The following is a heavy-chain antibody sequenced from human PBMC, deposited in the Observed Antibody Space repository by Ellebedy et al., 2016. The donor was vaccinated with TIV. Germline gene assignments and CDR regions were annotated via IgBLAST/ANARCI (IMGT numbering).Heavy chain of an antibody. D-gene: IGHD1-1*01. J-gene: IGHJ4*02. Sequence: MPSETLSLTCTVSGDSISSSSFFWGWIRQPPGKGLEWIGNIYYSGTTYYSPSLKSRVTISVDTSKNQFSLNLNSVTAADTAVYYCARVLRGGRAGDYFDYWGQGTLVTVSS. CDR2: IYYSGTT. CDR1: GDSISSSSFF. CDR3: ARVLRGGRAGDYFDY. V-gene: IGHV4-39*07.